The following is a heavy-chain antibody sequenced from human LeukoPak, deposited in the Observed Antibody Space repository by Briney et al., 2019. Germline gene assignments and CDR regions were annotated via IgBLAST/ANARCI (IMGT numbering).Heavy chain of an antibody. J-gene: IGHJ4*02. CDR3: ARSDIVGVPAAIGDY. Sequence: ASVKVSCKASGYTFTSYYMHWVRQAPGQGLEWMGIINPSGGSTSYAQKFQGRVTMTRDTSTSTVYMELSSLSSEDTAVYYCARSDIVGVPAAIGDYWGQGTLVTVSS. CDR1: GYTFTSYY. CDR2: INPSGGST. D-gene: IGHD2-2*02. V-gene: IGHV1-46*01.